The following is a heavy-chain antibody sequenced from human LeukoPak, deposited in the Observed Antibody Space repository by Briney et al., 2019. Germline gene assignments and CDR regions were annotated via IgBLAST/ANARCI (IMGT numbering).Heavy chain of an antibody. CDR3: ARGRDTAMVYGGLFDY. D-gene: IGHD5-18*01. CDR2: ISYDGSNK. CDR1: GFIFSQYS. J-gene: IGHJ4*02. Sequence: GGSLRLSCAASGFIFSQYSMNWVRQAPGKGLEWVAVISYDGSNKYYADSVKGRFTISRDNSKNTLYLQMNSLRAEDTAVYYCARGRDTAMVYGGLFDYWGQGTLVTVSS. V-gene: IGHV3-30-3*01.